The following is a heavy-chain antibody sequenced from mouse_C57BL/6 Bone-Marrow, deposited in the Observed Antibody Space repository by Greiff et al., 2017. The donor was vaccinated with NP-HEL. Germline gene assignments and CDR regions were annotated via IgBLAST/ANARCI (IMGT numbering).Heavy chain of an antibody. V-gene: IGHV1-42*01. CDR2: INPSTGGT. CDR3: ARGGTLASY. Sequence: VQLQQSGPELVKPGASVKISCKASGYSFTGYYMNWVKQSPEKSLEWIGEINPSTGGTTYNQKFKAKATLTVDKSSSTAYMQLKSLTSEDSAVYYCARGGTLASYWGQGTLVTVSA. CDR1: GYSFTGYY. D-gene: IGHD3-3*01. J-gene: IGHJ3*01.